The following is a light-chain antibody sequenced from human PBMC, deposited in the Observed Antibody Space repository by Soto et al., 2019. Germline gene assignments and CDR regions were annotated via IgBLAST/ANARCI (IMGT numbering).Light chain of an antibody. CDR3: QQYSSSRT. CDR2: GTS. CDR1: QTVSRSS. Sequence: PGERVTLSCRASQTVSRSSLTWCQQKPGQAPRLLIYGTSTRATGIPARFSGSGSGTDFTLTISSLQPEDFAVYYCQQYSSSRTFGQGTKVDIK. V-gene: IGKV3-20*01. J-gene: IGKJ1*01.